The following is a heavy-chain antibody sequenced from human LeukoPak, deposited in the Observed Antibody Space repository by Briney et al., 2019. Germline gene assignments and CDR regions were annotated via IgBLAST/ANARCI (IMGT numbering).Heavy chain of an antibody. J-gene: IGHJ4*02. Sequence: GRSLRLSCAASGFTFDDYAMHWVRHAPGKGLEWVSGISWNSGSIGYADSVKGRFTISRDNAKNSLYLQMNSLRAEDTALYYCAKDINDYGDYEGLFDYWGQGTLVTVSS. CDR3: AKDINDYGDYEGLFDY. CDR2: ISWNSGSI. CDR1: GFTFDDYA. V-gene: IGHV3-9*01. D-gene: IGHD4-17*01.